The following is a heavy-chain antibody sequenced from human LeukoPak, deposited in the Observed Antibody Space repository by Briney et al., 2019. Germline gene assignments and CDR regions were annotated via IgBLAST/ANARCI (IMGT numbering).Heavy chain of an antibody. V-gene: IGHV3-23*01. J-gene: IGHJ4*02. CDR3: AKGHFASSSFFDV. D-gene: IGHD6-6*01. CDR2: ISGSGDST. CDR1: GFTFSNAW. Sequence: GGSLRLSCAASGFTFSNAWMSWVRQTAGKRLEWVSAISGSGDSTFYADSVKGRFTISRDNSKNTLYLQMNSLRVEDTATYYCAKGHFASSSFFDVWGQGTLVTVSS.